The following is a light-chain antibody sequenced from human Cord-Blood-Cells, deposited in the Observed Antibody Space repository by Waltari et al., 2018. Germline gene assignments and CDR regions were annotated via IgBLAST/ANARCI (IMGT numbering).Light chain of an antibody. CDR2: QDS. J-gene: IGLJ1*01. Sequence: SYELTQPHSVSVSPGQPASITCTGDKLGDKYACWYQQKPGQSPVLVIYQDSKRPSGIPERFSGSNSGNTATLTISGTQAMDEADYYCQAWDSSTGVFGTGTKVTVL. CDR3: QAWDSSTGV. CDR1: KLGDKY. V-gene: IGLV3-1*01.